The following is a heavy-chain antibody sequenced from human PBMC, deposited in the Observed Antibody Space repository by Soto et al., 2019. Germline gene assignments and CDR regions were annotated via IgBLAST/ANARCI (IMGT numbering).Heavy chain of an antibody. CDR1: GGSVSSGSYY. CDR2: IYYSGST. D-gene: IGHD1-26*01. CDR3: ARAKWENYAFDI. J-gene: IGHJ3*02. Sequence: SETLSLTCTVSGGSVSSGSYYWSWIRQPPGKGLEWIGYIYYSGSTNYNPSPKSRVTISVDTSKNQFSLKLSSATAADTAVYYCARAKWENYAFDIWGQGTMVTVSS. V-gene: IGHV4-61*01.